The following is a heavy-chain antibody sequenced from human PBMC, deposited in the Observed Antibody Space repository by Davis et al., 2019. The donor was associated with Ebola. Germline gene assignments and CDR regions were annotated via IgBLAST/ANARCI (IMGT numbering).Heavy chain of an antibody. J-gene: IGHJ6*02. Sequence: SSVNVSCKASVGTFSSYAISWVRQAPGQGLEWMGGIIPIFGTANYAQKFQGRVTMTRDTSTSTVYMELSSLRSEDTAVYYCARVATTWYGMDVWGQGTTVTVSS. D-gene: IGHD5-12*01. CDR3: ARVATTWYGMDV. V-gene: IGHV1-69*05. CDR2: IIPIFGTA. CDR1: VGTFSSYA.